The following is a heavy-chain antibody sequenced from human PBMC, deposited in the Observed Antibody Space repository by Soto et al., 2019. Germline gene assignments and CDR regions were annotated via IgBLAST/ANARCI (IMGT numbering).Heavy chain of an antibody. D-gene: IGHD4-17*01. CDR2: FDPEDGET. V-gene: IGHV1-24*01. J-gene: IGHJ4*02. Sequence: ASVKVSCKVSGYTLTDLSTHWVRQAPGKGLEWMGGFDPEDGETIYAQKFQGRVTMTEDTSTDTAYMELSSLRSEDTAVYYCATDHLFRYLRGDYLSYWGQGTLVTVSS. CDR3: ATDHLFRYLRGDYLSY. CDR1: GYTLTDLS.